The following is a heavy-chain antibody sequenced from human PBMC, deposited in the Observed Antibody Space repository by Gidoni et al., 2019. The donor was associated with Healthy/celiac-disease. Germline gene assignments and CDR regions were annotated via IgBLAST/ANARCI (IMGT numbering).Heavy chain of an antibody. V-gene: IGHV3-23*01. CDR2: ISGSGGST. J-gene: IGHJ3*02. D-gene: IGHD3-22*01. CDR1: GFSFSRYA. CDR3: AKAYDSSGYYYFQNAFDI. Sequence: EVQLLESGGGLVQPGGSLRLSCAASGFSFSRYAMSWVRQAPGKGLEWVSAISGSGGSTYYADSVKGRFTISRDNSKNTLYLQMNSLRAEDTAVYYCAKAYDSSGYYYFQNAFDIWGQGTMVTVSS.